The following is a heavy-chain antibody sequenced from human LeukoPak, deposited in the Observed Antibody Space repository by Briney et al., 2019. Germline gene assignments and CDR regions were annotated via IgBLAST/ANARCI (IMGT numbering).Heavy chain of an antibody. Sequence: GASVKVSCKASGYTFTSYDINWVRQATGQGLEWMGWMNPNSGNTGYAQKFQGRVTMTRNTSISTAYMELSSLRSEDTAVYYCARGQKQQLSYYYYYYMDVWGKGTTVTISS. CDR2: MNPNSGNT. D-gene: IGHD6-13*01. J-gene: IGHJ6*03. CDR3: ARGQKQQLSYYYYYYMDV. CDR1: GYTFTSYD. V-gene: IGHV1-8*01.